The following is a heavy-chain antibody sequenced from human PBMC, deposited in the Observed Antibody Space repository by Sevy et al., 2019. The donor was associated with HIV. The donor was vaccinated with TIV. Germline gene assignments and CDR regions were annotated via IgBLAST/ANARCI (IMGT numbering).Heavy chain of an antibody. J-gene: IGHJ5*02. Sequence: SETLSLTCTVSGGSINDLYWSWIRQTPGRGLEWIGYISYGGITNYNPSLKSRVIISVDTSKNQFSLKLNSMTAADTAVYYCARHPLGILEWIDPWGQGILVTVSS. CDR2: ISYGGIT. CDR1: GGSINDLY. V-gene: IGHV4-59*08. CDR3: ARHPLGILEWIDP. D-gene: IGHD3-3*01.